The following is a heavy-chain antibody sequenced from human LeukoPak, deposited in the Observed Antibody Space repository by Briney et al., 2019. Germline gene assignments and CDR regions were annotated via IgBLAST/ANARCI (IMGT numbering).Heavy chain of an antibody. J-gene: IGHJ3*02. V-gene: IGHV4-39*01. Sequence: SETLSLTCTVSGGSISSSSYYWGWIRQPPGKGLEWIGSIYYSGSTYYNPSLKSRVTISVDTSKNQFSLKLSSVTAADTAVYYCARSGWYGAFDIWGQGTMVTVSS. CDR3: ARSGWYGAFDI. D-gene: IGHD6-19*01. CDR1: GGSISSSSYY. CDR2: IYYSGST.